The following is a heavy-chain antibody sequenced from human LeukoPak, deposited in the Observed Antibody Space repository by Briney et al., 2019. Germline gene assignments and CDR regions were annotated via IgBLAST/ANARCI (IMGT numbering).Heavy chain of an antibody. CDR1: GFTFSSYS. V-gene: IGHV3-21*01. Sequence: GGSLRLSCAASGFTFSSYSMNWVRQAPGKGLEWVSPISSSSSYIYYADSVKGRFTISRDNAKNSLYLQMNSLRAEDTAVYYCASLWQLERRYYFDYWGQGTLVTVSS. J-gene: IGHJ4*02. CDR3: ASLWQLERRYYFDY. CDR2: ISSSSSYI. D-gene: IGHD1-1*01.